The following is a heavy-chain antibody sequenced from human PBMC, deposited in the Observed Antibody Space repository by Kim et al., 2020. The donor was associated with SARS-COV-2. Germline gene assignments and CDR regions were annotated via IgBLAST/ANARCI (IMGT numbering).Heavy chain of an antibody. J-gene: IGHJ4*02. CDR3: AADLTGTTAYGY. V-gene: IGHV1-58*01. Sequence: NYAQKFQERVTITRDMSTSTAYMELSSLRSEDTAVYYCAADLTGTTAYGYWGQGTLVTVSS. D-gene: IGHD1-20*01.